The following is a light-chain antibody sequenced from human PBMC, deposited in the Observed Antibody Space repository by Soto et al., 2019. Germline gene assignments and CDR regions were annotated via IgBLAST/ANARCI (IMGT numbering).Light chain of an antibody. V-gene: IGKV1-5*02. CDR1: ESISSW. CDR3: QKSYSSDA. Sequence: DIQMTQTPSTLPASVGDTVSILCRASESISSWLAWYQQKPGNAPRLLIYDASKLGRGVPSRFSGSGSGTDFTLTISSLQPEDSATYYCQKSYSSDAFGQGTKVDIK. CDR2: DAS. J-gene: IGKJ2*01.